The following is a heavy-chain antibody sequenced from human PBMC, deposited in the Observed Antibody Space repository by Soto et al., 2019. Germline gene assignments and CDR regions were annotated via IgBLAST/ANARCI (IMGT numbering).Heavy chain of an antibody. V-gene: IGHV5-51*01. D-gene: IGHD3-3*01. Sequence: LKISCKGSGYSFTSYWIGWVRQMPGKGLEWMGIIYPGDSDTRYSPSFQGRVTISADKSISTAYLQWSSLKASDTAMYYCARSYYDFWSGYYRYDAFDIWGQGTMVTVSS. CDR2: IYPGDSDT. CDR3: ARSYYDFWSGYYRYDAFDI. CDR1: GYSFTSYW. J-gene: IGHJ3*02.